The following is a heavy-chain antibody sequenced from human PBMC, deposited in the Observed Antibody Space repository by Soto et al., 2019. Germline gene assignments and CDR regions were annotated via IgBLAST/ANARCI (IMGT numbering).Heavy chain of an antibody. J-gene: IGHJ6*02. D-gene: IGHD2-8*02. CDR3: AKDRRGPGKPSGPQSMDV. Sequence: LRLSCAASGFTFSSYGMHWVRQAPGKGLEWVAVISYDGSNKYYADSVKGRFTISRDNSKNTLYLQMNSLRAEDTAVYYCAKDRRGPGKPSGPQSMDVWGQGTTVTVS. CDR2: ISYDGSNK. CDR1: GFTFSSYG. V-gene: IGHV3-30*18.